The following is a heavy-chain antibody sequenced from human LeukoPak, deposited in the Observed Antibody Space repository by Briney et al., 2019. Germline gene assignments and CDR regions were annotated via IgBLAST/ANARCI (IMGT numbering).Heavy chain of an antibody. CDR3: ARSTYDIFTGYQGAFDS. CDR1: GFTVSTNY. J-gene: IGHJ3*02. D-gene: IGHD3-9*01. V-gene: IGHV3-66*01. CDR2: VYSGGGT. Sequence: GGSLRLSCAASGFTVSTNYMSWVRQAPGKGLEWVSVVYSGGGTYYADSVKGRFTISRDNSKNTLYLQMNSLRAEDTAVYYCARSTYDIFTGYQGAFDSWGQGTKVTVSS.